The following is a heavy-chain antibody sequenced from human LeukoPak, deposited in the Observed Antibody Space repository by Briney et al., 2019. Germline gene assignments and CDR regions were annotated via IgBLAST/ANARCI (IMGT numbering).Heavy chain of an antibody. Sequence: GGSLRLSCAASGFTISNYAMSWVRQAPGKGLEWVSAISGSGSTTFYADSVKGRFTISRHNPNNTLYLQMNSLRAEDTAVYYCAKAVRLTSHYYYYMDVWGKGTTVTVSS. D-gene: IGHD3-3*01. V-gene: IGHV3-23*01. CDR1: GFTISNYA. CDR2: ISGSGSTT. J-gene: IGHJ6*03. CDR3: AKAVRLTSHYYYYMDV.